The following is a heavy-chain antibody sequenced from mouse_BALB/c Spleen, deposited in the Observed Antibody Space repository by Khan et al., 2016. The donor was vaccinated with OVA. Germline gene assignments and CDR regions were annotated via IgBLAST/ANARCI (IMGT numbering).Heavy chain of an antibody. CDR1: GSSITSDYA. J-gene: IGHJ2*01. V-gene: IGHV3-2*02. D-gene: IGHD1-1*01. CDR2: ISYSGRT. Sequence: EVTLEESGPGLVKPSQSLSLTCTVTGSSITSDYAWNWIRQFPGNRLEWMAYISYSGRTSYNPSLKSRISITRDTSRNQFFLQLNSVTTEDTATYYCARSVTITTVVATDFDYWGQGTTLTVSS. CDR3: ARSVTITTVVATDFDY.